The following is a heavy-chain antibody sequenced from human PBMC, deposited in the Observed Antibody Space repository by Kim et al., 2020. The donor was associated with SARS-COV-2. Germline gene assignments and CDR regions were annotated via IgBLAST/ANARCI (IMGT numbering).Heavy chain of an antibody. Sequence: SETLSLTCTVSGGSISSSSYYWGWIRQPPGKGLEWIGSIYYSGSTYYNPSLKSRVTISVDTSKNQFSLKLSSVTAADTAVYYCARHRGNTSRRWGGGYYYGMDVWGQGTTVTVSS. CDR3: ARHRGNTSRRWGGGYYYGMDV. CDR1: GGSISSSSYY. J-gene: IGHJ6*02. D-gene: IGHD3-10*01. V-gene: IGHV4-39*01. CDR2: IYYSGST.